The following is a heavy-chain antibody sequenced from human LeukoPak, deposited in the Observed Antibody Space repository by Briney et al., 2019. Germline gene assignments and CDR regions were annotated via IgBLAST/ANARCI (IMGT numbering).Heavy chain of an antibody. CDR3: AKDERAYCSSTSCYGNFQH. V-gene: IGHV3-30-3*01. CDR2: ISYDGSNK. D-gene: IGHD2-2*01. Sequence: GRSLGLSCAASGFTFSSYAMHWVRQAPGKGLEWVAVISYDGSNKYYADSVKGRFTISRDNSKNTLYLQMNSLRAEDTAVYYCAKDERAYCSSTSCYGNFQHWGQGTLVTVSS. J-gene: IGHJ1*01. CDR1: GFTFSSYA.